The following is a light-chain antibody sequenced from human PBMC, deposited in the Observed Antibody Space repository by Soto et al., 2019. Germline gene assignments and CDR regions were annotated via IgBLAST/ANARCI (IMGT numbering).Light chain of an antibody. Sequence: QSALTQPPSASGSPGQSVTISCTGTSSDIGAYNYVSWYQQHPGKAPKLMIYEFSKRPSGVPDRFSGSKSGNTASLTVSGLQAEDESDYYCSAYAGSNTWVFGGGTKLPVL. J-gene: IGLJ3*02. CDR1: SSDIGAYNY. CDR2: EFS. V-gene: IGLV2-8*01. CDR3: SAYAGSNTWV.